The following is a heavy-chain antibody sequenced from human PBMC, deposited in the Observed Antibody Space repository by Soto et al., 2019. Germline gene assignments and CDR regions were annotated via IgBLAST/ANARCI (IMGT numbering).Heavy chain of an antibody. Sequence: QVQLLQSGAEVKKPGASVKISCKASGYNFNNYEINWVRQAPAQGLEWMGWMKGYSGNPLYAQNFQGRLTLTRDTSTNTAYLELTSLAYEDTAIYFCARRRGESYYALDYWGQGTLVTVSS. D-gene: IGHD1-26*01. CDR3: ARRRGESYYALDY. CDR1: GYNFNNYE. J-gene: IGHJ4*02. V-gene: IGHV1-8*01. CDR2: MKGYSGNP.